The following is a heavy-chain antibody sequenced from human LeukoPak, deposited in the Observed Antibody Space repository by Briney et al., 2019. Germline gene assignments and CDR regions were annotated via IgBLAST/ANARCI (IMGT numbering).Heavy chain of an antibody. J-gene: IGHJ4*02. Sequence: SETLSLTCTVSGGSISSYYWSWIRQPPGKGLEWIGYIYYSGSTNYNPSLKSRVTISVDTSKNQFSLKLSSVTAADTAVYYCRVDTPFFDYWGQGTLVTVSS. V-gene: IGHV4-59*01. CDR1: GGSISSYY. D-gene: IGHD5-18*01. CDR2: IYYSGST. CDR3: RVDTPFFDY.